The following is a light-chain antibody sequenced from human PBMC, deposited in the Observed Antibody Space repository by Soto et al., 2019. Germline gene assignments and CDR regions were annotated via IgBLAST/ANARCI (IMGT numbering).Light chain of an antibody. CDR1: SSDVGGYNY. Sequence: QSALTQPVSVSGSPGQSITISCTGTSSDVGGYNYVSWYQQHPCKAPKLIIYDVSYRPSGISNRFSGSKSGNTASLSISGLQAEDEADYYCCSYTSSSTKVFGGGTKVTVL. V-gene: IGLV2-14*01. CDR3: CSYTSSSTKV. CDR2: DVS. J-gene: IGLJ2*01.